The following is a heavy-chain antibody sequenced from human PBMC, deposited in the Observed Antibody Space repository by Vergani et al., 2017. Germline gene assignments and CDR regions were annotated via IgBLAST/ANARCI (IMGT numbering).Heavy chain of an antibody. CDR1: GGSFSGYY. D-gene: IGHD6-19*01. V-gene: IGHV4-34*01. Sequence: QVQLQQWGAGLLKPSETLSLTCAVYGGSFSGYYWSWIRQPPGKGLEWIGELNHSGSTNYNPSLKSRVTISVDTSKNQFSLKLSSVTAADTAVYYCASLWYSSGWYFGNYYYGMDVWGQGTTVTVSS. CDR3: ASLWYSSGWYFGNYYYGMDV. J-gene: IGHJ6*02. CDR2: LNHSGST.